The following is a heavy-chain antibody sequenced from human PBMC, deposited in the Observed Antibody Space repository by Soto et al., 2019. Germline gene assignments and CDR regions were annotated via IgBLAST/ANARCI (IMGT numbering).Heavy chain of an antibody. J-gene: IGHJ6*02. D-gene: IGHD2-21*02. Sequence: QVQLVQSGAEVKEPGSSVKVSCKASGGTFSSYAICWVRQAPGQGLEWMGGIIPMFDSTNYAQKFQGRVTITADESTSTAFMELSSLRSEDTAVYYCARRVVVTSVRDIAYYYYGLDVWGQGTTVTVSS. CDR1: GGTFSSYA. V-gene: IGHV1-69*01. CDR3: ARRVVVTSVRDIAYYYYGLDV. CDR2: IIPMFDST.